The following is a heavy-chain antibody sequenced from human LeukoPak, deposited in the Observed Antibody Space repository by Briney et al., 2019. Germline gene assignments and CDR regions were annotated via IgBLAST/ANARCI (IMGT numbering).Heavy chain of an antibody. CDR1: GGSISSSSYF. D-gene: IGHD2-2*01. Sequence: SETLSLTCTVSGGSISSSSYFWAWIRQSPGTGLEWIGSIFYSGSTYYNPSLKSRVSISVDMSKNQFSLRLNSVTDADTAVYYCASQVVIVPAPPREFDYWGQGTLVTVSS. CDR3: ASQVVIVPAPPREFDY. J-gene: IGHJ4*02. CDR2: IFYSGST. V-gene: IGHV4-39*07.